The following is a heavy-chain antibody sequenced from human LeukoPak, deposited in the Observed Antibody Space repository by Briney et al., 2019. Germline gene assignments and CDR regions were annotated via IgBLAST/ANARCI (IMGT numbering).Heavy chain of an antibody. CDR2: IYSGGST. V-gene: IGHV3-53*01. D-gene: IGHD3-9*01. J-gene: IGHJ4*02. CDR1: GFTVSSNY. Sequence: PGGSLRLSCAASGFTVSSNYMSWVRQAPGQGLAWVSVIYSGGSTYCADSVKGRFTISRDNSKNTLYLQMNSLRAEDTAVYYCAGGPLYEIPPHSVGFDYWGQGTLVTVSS. CDR3: AGGPLYEIPPHSVGFDY.